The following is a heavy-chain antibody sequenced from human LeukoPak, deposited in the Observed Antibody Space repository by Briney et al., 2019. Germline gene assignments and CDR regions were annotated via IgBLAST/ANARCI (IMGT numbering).Heavy chain of an antibody. V-gene: IGHV3-7*04. CDR2: IKQDGSEE. J-gene: IGHJ4*02. Sequence: GGSLRLSCAASGFTFSSYWMSWVGQAPGKGLEWVANIKQDGSEEYYVDSVKGRFTISRDNAKNSLYLQMNSLRAEDTAVYYCASEGSAVAARYHYWGQGTLVTVSS. CDR3: ASEGSAVAARYHY. CDR1: GFTFSSYW. D-gene: IGHD3-9*01.